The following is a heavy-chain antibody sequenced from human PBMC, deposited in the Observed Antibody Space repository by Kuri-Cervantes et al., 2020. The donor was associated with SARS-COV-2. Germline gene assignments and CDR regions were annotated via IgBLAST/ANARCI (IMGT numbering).Heavy chain of an antibody. D-gene: IGHD2-2*01. Sequence: SVKVSCKASGGTFSSYAISWVRQAPGQGLEWMGRIIPIFGTANYAQKFQGRVTITTDESTSTAYMELSSLRSEDTAVYYCAREGCSSTSCYSAWFGPWGQGTLVTVSS. CDR2: IIPIFGTA. CDR1: GGTFSSYA. V-gene: IGHV1-69*05. CDR3: AREGCSSTSCYSAWFGP. J-gene: IGHJ5*02.